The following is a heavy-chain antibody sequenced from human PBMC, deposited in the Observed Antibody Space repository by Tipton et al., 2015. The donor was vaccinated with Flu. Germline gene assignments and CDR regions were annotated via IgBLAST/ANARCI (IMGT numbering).Heavy chain of an antibody. V-gene: IGHV4-38-2*02. CDR1: GYSISSGYY. Sequence: GSLRLSCDVTGYSISSGYYWGWIRQPPGKGLEWIGSIYHTGTTNYNPSLKSRVTISVDTSKNQFSLKLTSVTAADTAVYYCARDRWEYSSGFDSWGQGTLVTVSP. D-gene: IGHD6-19*01. CDR3: ARDRWEYSSGFDS. J-gene: IGHJ4*02. CDR2: IYHTGTT.